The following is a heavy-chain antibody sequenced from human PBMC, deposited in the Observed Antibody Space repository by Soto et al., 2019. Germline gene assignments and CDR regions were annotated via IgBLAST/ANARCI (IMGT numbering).Heavy chain of an antibody. D-gene: IGHD2-15*01. V-gene: IGHV3-23*01. CDR2: VSASGSIT. CDR3: AKGDCSGGRCYRGFDY. CDR1: GFTFSSYD. J-gene: IGHJ4*02. Sequence: GVLRLSCAASGFTFSSYDMSWVRQAPGKGLEWVSGVSASGSITSYADSAKGRFTISRDNAKNTVFLQMSSLRAEDTAVYFCAKGDCSGGRCYRGFDYWGQGTLVTVSS.